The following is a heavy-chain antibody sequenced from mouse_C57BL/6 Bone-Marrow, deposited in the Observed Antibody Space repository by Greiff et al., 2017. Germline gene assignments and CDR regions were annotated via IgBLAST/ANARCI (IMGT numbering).Heavy chain of an antibody. Sequence: VQLQQSGAELVRPGASVKLSCTASGFNIKDDYMHWVKQRPEQGLEWIGWIDPENGDTEYASKFQGKATITADTSSNTAYLQLSSLTSEDTAVYDCTTGNGYFRYFDVWGTGTTVTVSS. CDR1: GFNIKDDY. CDR3: TTGNGYFRYFDV. D-gene: IGHD2-3*01. V-gene: IGHV14-4*01. CDR2: IDPENGDT. J-gene: IGHJ1*03.